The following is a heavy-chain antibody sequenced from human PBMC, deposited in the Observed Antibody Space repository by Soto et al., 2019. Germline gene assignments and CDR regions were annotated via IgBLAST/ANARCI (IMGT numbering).Heavy chain of an antibody. J-gene: IGHJ4*02. D-gene: IGHD3-3*01. Sequence: ASVKVSCKASGYTFTSYGISWVRQAPGQGLEWMGWISAYNGNTNYAQKLQGRVTMTTDTSTSTAYMELRSLRSDDTAVYFCARGIYDFRSGYYRYWGQGTLVTVSS. CDR3: ARGIYDFRSGYYRY. CDR1: GYTFTSYG. V-gene: IGHV1-18*01. CDR2: ISAYNGNT.